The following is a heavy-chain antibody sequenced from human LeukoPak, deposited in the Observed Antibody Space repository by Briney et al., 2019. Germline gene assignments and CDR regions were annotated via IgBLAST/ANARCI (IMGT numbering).Heavy chain of an antibody. Sequence: SETLSLTCTVSGYSIRSGYHWGWIRQPPGKGLEWIGSIHHSGSTYYNPSLKSRVTISVDTSKNQFSLKLSSVTAADTAVYYCARVDWNPDYWGQGTLATVSS. CDR1: GYSIRSGYH. CDR3: ARVDWNPDY. CDR2: IHHSGST. V-gene: IGHV4-38-2*02. D-gene: IGHD1-1*01. J-gene: IGHJ4*02.